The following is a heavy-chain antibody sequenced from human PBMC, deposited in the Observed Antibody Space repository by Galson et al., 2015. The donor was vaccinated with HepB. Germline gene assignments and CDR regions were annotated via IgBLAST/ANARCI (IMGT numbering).Heavy chain of an antibody. CDR3: VRYGYYYYMDV. D-gene: IGHD1-1*01. CDR2: ISWNSGSI. Sequence: SLRLSCAASGFTFNNYGMHWVRQAPGKGLEWVSGISWNSGSIGYADSVKGRFTISRDNAKKSLYLQMNSLRAEDTALYYCVRYGYYYYMDVWGKGTTVTVSS. J-gene: IGHJ6*03. CDR1: GFTFNNYG. V-gene: IGHV3-9*01.